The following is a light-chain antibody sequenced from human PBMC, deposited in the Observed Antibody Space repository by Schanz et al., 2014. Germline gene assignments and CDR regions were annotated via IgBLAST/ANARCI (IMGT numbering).Light chain of an antibody. CDR3: HQYGSSLWT. V-gene: IGKV3-20*01. CDR2: GAS. J-gene: IGKJ1*01. CDR1: QSVRSSY. Sequence: ENVVTQSPGTLSLSPGERATLSCRASQSVRSSYLAWYQQKPGQAPRLLIYGASSRATGIPDRFSGSGSGTDFTLTISRLEPEDLAVYYCHQYGSSLWTFGQGTKVEIK.